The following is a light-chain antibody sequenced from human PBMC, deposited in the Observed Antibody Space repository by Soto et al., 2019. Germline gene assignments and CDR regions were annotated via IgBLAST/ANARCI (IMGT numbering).Light chain of an antibody. J-gene: IGKJ2*01. CDR1: QTLPTY. Sequence: EIVLTQSPATLSLSPGERATLSCRASQTLPTYLAWYQHKLGQAPILLIYDASNRATGVPARFSGSGSGTDFTLTISSLEPEDSAVYYCQQRYGWPSFGQGTKLEIK. CDR3: QQRYGWPS. V-gene: IGKV3-11*01. CDR2: DAS.